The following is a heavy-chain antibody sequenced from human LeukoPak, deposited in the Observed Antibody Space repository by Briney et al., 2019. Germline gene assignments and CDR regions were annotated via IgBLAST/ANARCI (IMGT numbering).Heavy chain of an antibody. CDR1: GGSISSYY. D-gene: IGHD6-19*01. CDR2: IYCSGST. CDR3: ARHAPVAAERNFDY. J-gene: IGHJ4*02. V-gene: IGHV4-59*08. Sequence: SETLSLTCTVSGGSISSYYWSWIRQPPGKGLEWIGYIYCSGSTNYNPSLKSRVTISVDTSKNQFSLKLSSVTAADTAVYYCARHAPVAAERNFDYWGQGTLVTVSS.